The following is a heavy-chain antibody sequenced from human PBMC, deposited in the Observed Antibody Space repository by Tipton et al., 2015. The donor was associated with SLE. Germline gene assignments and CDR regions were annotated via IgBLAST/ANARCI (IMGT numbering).Heavy chain of an antibody. J-gene: IGHJ4*02. CDR2: IYYSGST. D-gene: IGHD5-24*01. Sequence: TLSLTCTVSGGSISSGSYYWGWIRQPPGKGLEWIGSIYYSGSTYYNPSLKSRVTISVDTSKNQFSLKLSSVTAADTAVYYCARHGMATTWSQGTLVTVSS. V-gene: IGHV4-39*01. CDR1: GGSISSGSYY. CDR3: ARHGMATT.